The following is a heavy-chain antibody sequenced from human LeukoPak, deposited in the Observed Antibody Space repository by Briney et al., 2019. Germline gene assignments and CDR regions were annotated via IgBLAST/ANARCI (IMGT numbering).Heavy chain of an antibody. CDR2: ISGSGGIT. J-gene: IGHJ4*02. V-gene: IGHV3-23*01. Sequence: PGGSLRLSCAASGFTFSSYAMSWVRQAPGKGLEWVSAISGSGGITYYADSVKGRFTISRDNSKNTLYLQMNSLRGEDTAVYYCATRSRILYSSGWTYDYWGQGTLVTVSS. CDR3: ATRSRILYSSGWTYDY. D-gene: IGHD6-19*01. CDR1: GFTFSSYA.